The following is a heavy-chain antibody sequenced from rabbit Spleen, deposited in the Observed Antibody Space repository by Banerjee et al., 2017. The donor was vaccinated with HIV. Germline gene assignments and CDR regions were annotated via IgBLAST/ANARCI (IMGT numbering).Heavy chain of an antibody. D-gene: IGHD8-1*01. CDR3: ARDGAGGSYFAL. CDR1: GFSLSSYY. CDR2: IDPVFGIT. V-gene: IGHV1S7*01. J-gene: IGHJ4*01. Sequence: QLKESGGGLVQPGGSLKLSCKASGFSLSSYYMNWVRQAPGKGLEWIGYIDPVFGITYYANWVNGRFSISRENAQNTVFLQMTSLTAADTATYFCARDGAGGSYFALWGQGTFVTVS.